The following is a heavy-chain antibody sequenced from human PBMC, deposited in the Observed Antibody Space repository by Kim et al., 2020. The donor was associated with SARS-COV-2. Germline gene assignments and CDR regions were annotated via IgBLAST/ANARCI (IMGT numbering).Heavy chain of an antibody. CDR3: ARGAAQRDYYDSSGYYGY. Sequence: KGRFTISRDNAKNSLYLQMNSLRAEDTAVYYCARGAAQRDYYDSSGYYGYWGQGTLVTVSS. D-gene: IGHD3-22*01. J-gene: IGHJ4*02. V-gene: IGHV3-11*06.